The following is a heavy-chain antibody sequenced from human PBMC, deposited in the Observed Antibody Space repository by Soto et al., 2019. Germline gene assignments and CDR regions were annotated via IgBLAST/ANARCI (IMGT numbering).Heavy chain of an antibody. V-gene: IGHV1-69*02. Sequence: QVQLVQSGAEVKKPGSSVKVSCKASGGTFSSYTISWVRQAPGQGLEWMGRIIPILGIANYAQKFQGRVTITADKSTSKVYMELSSLRSEDTAVYYCAGGYCSSTSCYVGDYMDVWGKGTTVTVSS. CDR2: IIPILGIA. J-gene: IGHJ6*03. CDR3: AGGYCSSTSCYVGDYMDV. D-gene: IGHD2-2*01. CDR1: GGTFSSYT.